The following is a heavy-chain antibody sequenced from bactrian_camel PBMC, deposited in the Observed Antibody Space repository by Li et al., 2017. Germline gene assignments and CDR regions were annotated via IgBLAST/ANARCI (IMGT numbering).Heavy chain of an antibody. D-gene: IGHD2*01. CDR1: GYAHSFYC. CDR2: FNFDDGRS. V-gene: IGHV3S1*01. Sequence: HVQLVESGGGSVQAGGSLRLSCTASGYAHSFYCMGWFRQAPGGQEREGVAAFNFDDGRSYYADSVKGRFTISLDNAKTTLYLQMNSAKPEDTARYYCAAQGGGLLSTQFDYLHFVRYQYWGLGTQVTVS. CDR3: AAQGGGLLSTQFDYLHFVRYQY. J-gene: IGHJ4*01.